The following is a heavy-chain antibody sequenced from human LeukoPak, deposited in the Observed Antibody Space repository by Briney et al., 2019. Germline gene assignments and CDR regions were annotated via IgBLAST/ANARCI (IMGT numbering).Heavy chain of an antibody. V-gene: IGHV1-2*02. CDR1: GYTFTGYY. CDR3: ARGPRITMVRGGQWYYYMDV. Sequence: ASVKVSCKASGYTFTGYYMHWVRQAPGQGLEWMGWINPNSGGTNYAQKFQGRVTMTRDTSISTAYMELSRLRSDDTAVYYCARGPRITMVRGGQWYYYMDVWGKGTTVTISS. J-gene: IGHJ6*03. CDR2: INPNSGGT. D-gene: IGHD3-10*01.